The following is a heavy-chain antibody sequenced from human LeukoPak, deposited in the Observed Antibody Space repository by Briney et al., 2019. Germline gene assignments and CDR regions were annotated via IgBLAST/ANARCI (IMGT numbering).Heavy chain of an antibody. J-gene: IGHJ4*02. D-gene: IGHD2-2*01. CDR3: ARENVGLLSCYDH. V-gene: IGHV4-4*07. CDR2: IYTSGST. Sequence: SETLSLTCAVYGGSFSGYYWSWIRQPAGKGLEWIGRIYTSGSTNYNPSLKSRVTMSVDTSKNQFSLKLSSVTAADTAVYYCARENVGLLSCYDHWGQGTLVTVSS. CDR1: GGSFSGYY.